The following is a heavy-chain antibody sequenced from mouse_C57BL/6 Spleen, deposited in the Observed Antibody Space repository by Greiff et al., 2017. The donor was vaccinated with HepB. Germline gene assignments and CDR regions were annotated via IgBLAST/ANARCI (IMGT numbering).Heavy chain of an antibody. J-gene: IGHJ3*01. CDR1: GYAFSSYW. Sequence: VQRVESGAELVKPGASVKISCKASGYAFSSYWMNWVKQRPGKGLEWIGQIYPGGGDTNYNGKFKGKATLTADKSSSTAYMQLSSLTAEDSAVYCCARTGGDCLFAYWGQGTLVTVSA. CDR3: ARTGGDCLFAY. V-gene: IGHV1-80*01. CDR2: IYPGGGDT. D-gene: IGHD2-13*01.